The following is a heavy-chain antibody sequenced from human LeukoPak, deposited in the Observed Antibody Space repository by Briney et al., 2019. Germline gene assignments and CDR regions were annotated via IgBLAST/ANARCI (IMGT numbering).Heavy chain of an antibody. CDR2: IYYSGST. CDR3: ARVLPGYSYGYSYYYTDV. CDR1: SGSISSGSYC. Sequence: SETLSLTCTVSSGSISSGSYCWSWIRQPAGKGLEWIGYIYYSGSTNYNPSLKSRVTISVDTSKNQFSLKLSSVTAADTAVYYCARVLPGYSYGYSYYYTDVWGKGTTVTISS. J-gene: IGHJ6*03. V-gene: IGHV4-61*10. D-gene: IGHD5-18*01.